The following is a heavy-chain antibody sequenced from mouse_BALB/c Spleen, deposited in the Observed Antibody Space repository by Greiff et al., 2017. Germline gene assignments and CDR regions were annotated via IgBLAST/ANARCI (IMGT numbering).Heavy chain of an antibody. CDR3: ARDMNTTGGYTMDY. J-gene: IGHJ4*01. V-gene: IGHV2-9*02. CDR1: GFSLTSFG. D-gene: IGHD2-4*01. Sequence: VQLQESGPGLVEPSPSLSITCTVSGFSLTSFGVHWVRQLPGEGLEWLGVIWAGGSINYNSARKSRLSISKDNSKSQVFLKMNSLQTDDTAMYYCARDMNTTGGYTMDYWGQGTTDTVAS. CDR2: IWAGGSI.